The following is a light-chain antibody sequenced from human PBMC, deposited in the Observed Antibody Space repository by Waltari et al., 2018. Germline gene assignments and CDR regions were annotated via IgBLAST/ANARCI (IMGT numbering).Light chain of an antibody. CDR3: SSYTSSTTLV. Sequence: QSALTQPASVSGSPGQSITIPCPGTTRDAGGYNSVSWYQRPPGRAPKVIISDVSDRPSGVSNRFSGSKSGNTASLTISGLQAEDEADYYCSSYTSSTTLVFGGGTKVTVL. CDR2: DVS. CDR1: TRDAGGYNS. J-gene: IGLJ2*01. V-gene: IGLV2-14*03.